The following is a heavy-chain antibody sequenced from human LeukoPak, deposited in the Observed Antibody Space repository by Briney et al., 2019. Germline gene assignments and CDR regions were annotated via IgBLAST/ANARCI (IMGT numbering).Heavy chain of an antibody. J-gene: IGHJ5*02. CDR2: VKYSGGA. V-gene: IGHV4-39*01. CDR3: ARHRGYYDSSGYYLNWFDP. D-gene: IGHD3-22*01. Sequence: PSETLSLTCTVSGGSISSSDCFWGWIRQPPGKGLEWIGGVKYSGGAYYNPSLKSRVTISVDTSKNQFSLKLSSVTAADTAVYYCARHRGYYDSSGYYLNWFDPWGQGTLVTVSS. CDR1: GGSISSSDCF.